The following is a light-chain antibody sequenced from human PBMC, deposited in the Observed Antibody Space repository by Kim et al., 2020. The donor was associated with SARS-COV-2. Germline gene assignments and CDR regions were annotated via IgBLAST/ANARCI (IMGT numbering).Light chain of an antibody. V-gene: IGLV2-18*02. CDR1: SSDVGNYNR. CDR3: SSYSSISTWV. J-gene: IGLJ3*02. CDR2: EVS. Sequence: GQSVALSSHGPSSDVGNYNRVSWYQQPPGTAPKLTIYEVSHRPSGVPDRFSGSKAGNTASLTISELQAGDEANYYCSSYSSISTWVFGRGTQLTVL.